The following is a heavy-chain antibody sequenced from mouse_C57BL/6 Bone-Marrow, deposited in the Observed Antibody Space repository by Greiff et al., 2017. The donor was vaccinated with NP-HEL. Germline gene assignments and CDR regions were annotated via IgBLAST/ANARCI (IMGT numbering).Heavy chain of an antibody. CDR2: IYPGDGDT. V-gene: IGHV1-82*01. J-gene: IGHJ2*01. CDR3: ARLDTTVVATNYFDY. D-gene: IGHD1-1*01. CDR1: GYAFSSSW. Sequence: VQLQQSGPELVKPGASVKISCKASGYAFSSSWMNWVKQRPGKGLEWIGRIYPGDGDTNYNGKFKGKATLTADKSSSTAYMQLSSLTSEDSAVYFCARLDTTVVATNYFDYWGQGTTLTVSS.